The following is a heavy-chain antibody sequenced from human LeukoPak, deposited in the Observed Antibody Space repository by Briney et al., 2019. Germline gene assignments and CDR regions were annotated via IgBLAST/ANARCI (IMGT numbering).Heavy chain of an antibody. CDR1: GYTFTSYD. Sequence: ASVNVSCKASGYTFTSYDINWVRQATGQGLEWMGWMNPNSGNTGYAQKFQGRVTMTRNTSISTAYMELSSLRSDDTAVYYCARVTKRYYDFWSGYSDYNAFDIWGQGTTVTVSS. V-gene: IGHV1-8*01. CDR3: ARVTKRYYDFWSGYSDYNAFDI. D-gene: IGHD3-3*01. J-gene: IGHJ3*02. CDR2: MNPNSGNT.